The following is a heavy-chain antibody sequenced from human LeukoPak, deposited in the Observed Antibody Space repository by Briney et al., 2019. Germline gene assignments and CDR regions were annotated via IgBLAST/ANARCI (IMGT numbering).Heavy chain of an antibody. Sequence: ASVHVSCKASRYTFTTYAISWVRQAPGQGREWMGWISVYSGNTNYAQKFEDRVTMTTDTSTSTAYMELRSLRSDDTAVYCCARRSGRYTSYFDYWGAGTLVTVSS. CDR2: ISVYSGNT. CDR3: ARRSGRYTSYFDY. V-gene: IGHV1-18*01. CDR1: RYTFTTYA. D-gene: IGHD1-26*01. J-gene: IGHJ4*02.